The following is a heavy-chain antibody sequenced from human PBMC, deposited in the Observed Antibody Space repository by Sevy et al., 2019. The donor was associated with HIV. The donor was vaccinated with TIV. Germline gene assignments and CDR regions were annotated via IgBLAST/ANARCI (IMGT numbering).Heavy chain of an antibody. D-gene: IGHD6-19*01. CDR1: GGIFRSYG. CDR3: ARGGGNGWYYFDY. J-gene: IGHJ4*02. CDR2: IIPILGSV. V-gene: IGHV1-69*13. Sequence: ASVKVSCKASGGIFRSYGISWVRQAPGQGLEWMGGIIPILGSVNYAQKFQGRVTITADESTQTAYMELSSLRSEDTAVYYCARGGGNGWYYFDYWGQKTLVTVSS.